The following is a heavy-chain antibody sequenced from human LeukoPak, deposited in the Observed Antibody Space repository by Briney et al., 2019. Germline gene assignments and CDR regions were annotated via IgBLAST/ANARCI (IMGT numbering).Heavy chain of an antibody. CDR1: GLTFSSYA. V-gene: IGHV3-23*01. Sequence: GGSLRLSCAASGLTFSSYAMSWVRQAPGKGLEWVSAISGSGGSTYYADSVKGRFTISRDNSKNTLYLQMNSLRAEDTAVYYCAKDQWGASSGNYPGYYGMDVWGQGTTVTVSS. CDR2: ISGSGGST. D-gene: IGHD1-26*01. CDR3: AKDQWGASSGNYPGYYGMDV. J-gene: IGHJ6*02.